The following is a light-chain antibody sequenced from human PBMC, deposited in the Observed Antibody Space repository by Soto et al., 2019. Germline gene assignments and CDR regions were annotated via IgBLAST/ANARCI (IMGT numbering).Light chain of an antibody. CDR2: DAS. CDR3: QQSYSSPPT. V-gene: IGKV3-11*01. CDR1: QSFRGL. J-gene: IGKJ1*01. Sequence: EVVLTQSPVTLSLSPGERATLSCRASQSFRGLLAWYQQKPGQAPRLLIYDASKRATGIPARFSGSGSGTNFTLTISSLQPEDFATYYCQQSYSSPPTFGQGTKVDIK.